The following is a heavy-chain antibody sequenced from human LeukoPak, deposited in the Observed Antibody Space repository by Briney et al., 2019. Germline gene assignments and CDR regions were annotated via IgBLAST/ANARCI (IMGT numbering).Heavy chain of an antibody. D-gene: IGHD5-12*01. CDR3: ARDLPVATGYYYGMDV. CDR1: GFTFNNYD. J-gene: IGHJ6*02. Sequence: PGGSLRLSCAGSGFTFNNYDIHWVRQAPGKGLEWVTDISDDGRKIYYADSVKGRFTISRDSSKNTVYLQMNSLRAEDTAVYYCARDLPVATGYYYGMDVWGQGTTVTVSS. V-gene: IGHV3-30*03. CDR2: ISDDGRKI.